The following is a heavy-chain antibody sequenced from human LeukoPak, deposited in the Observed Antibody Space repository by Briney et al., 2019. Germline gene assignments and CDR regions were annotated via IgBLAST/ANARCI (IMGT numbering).Heavy chain of an antibody. V-gene: IGHV4-59*12. D-gene: IGHD6-6*01. Sequence: PSETLSLTCTVSGGSISNYYWNWIRQPPGKGLEWIAYIYDSGSTNYNPSLKSRVTVSVDTSKNQFSLKLSSVTAADTAVYYCASLARGGNWFDPWGQGTLVTVSS. CDR3: ASLARGGNWFDP. CDR1: GGSISNYY. CDR2: IYDSGST. J-gene: IGHJ5*02.